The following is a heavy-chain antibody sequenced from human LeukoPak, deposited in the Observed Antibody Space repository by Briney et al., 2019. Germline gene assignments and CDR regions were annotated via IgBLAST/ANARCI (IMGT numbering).Heavy chain of an antibody. V-gene: IGHV4-34*01. CDR2: INHSGST. J-gene: IGHJ4*02. Sequence: SETLSLTCAVYGGSFSGYFWSWIRQPPGKGLEWIGEINHSGSTNHNPSLKSRVTISVDTSKNQFSLKLRSVTAADTAMYYCARLWSTDCSGGSCPHQPNSWGQGTLVTVSS. D-gene: IGHD2-15*01. CDR3: ARLWSTDCSGGSCPHQPNS. CDR1: GGSFSGYF.